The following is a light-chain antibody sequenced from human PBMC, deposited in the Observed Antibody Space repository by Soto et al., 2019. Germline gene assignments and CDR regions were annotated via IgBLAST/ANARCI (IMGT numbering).Light chain of an antibody. V-gene: IGLV2-14*01. Sequence: SALTQPASVSGSPGQSITISCTGTNSDVGGYNYVSWYQQNPGKAPKLMIYEVSNRPSAVSNRFSGSKSGSTASLTISGLQAEDEADYYCSSYTSSSTMVFGGGTKLTVL. CDR3: SSYTSSSTMV. J-gene: IGLJ2*01. CDR1: NSDVGGYNY. CDR2: EVS.